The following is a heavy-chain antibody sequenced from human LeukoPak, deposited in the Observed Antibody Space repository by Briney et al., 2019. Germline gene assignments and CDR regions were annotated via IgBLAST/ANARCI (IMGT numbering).Heavy chain of an antibody. D-gene: IGHD2-15*01. V-gene: IGHV4-34*01. J-gene: IGHJ5*02. CDR3: ASSGYCSGGSCYSGRWFDP. CDR1: GGSFSGYY. CDR2: INHSGST. Sequence: SETLSLTCAVYGGSFSGYYWSWIRQPPGKGLEWIGEINHSGSTNYNPSLKSRVTISVDTSKNQFSLKLSSVTAADTAVYYCASSGYCSGGSCYSGRWFDPGGQGTLVTVSS.